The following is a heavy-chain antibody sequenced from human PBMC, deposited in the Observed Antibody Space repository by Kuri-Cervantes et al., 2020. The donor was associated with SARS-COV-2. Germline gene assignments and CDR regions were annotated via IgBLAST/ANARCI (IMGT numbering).Heavy chain of an antibody. CDR2: ITSRSSTI. D-gene: IGHD3-3*01. J-gene: IGHJ4*02. CDR3: ARDIVTVDYDFWSGYYGPSYFDY. Sequence: GGSLRLSCVVSGFDFGNYGMNWVRQAPGKGLEWISYITSRSSTIYYADSVKGRFTISRDNAKNSLYLQMNSLRAEDTAVYYCARDIVTVDYDFWSGYYGPSYFDYWGQGTLVTVSS. V-gene: IGHV3-48*01. CDR1: GFDFGNYG.